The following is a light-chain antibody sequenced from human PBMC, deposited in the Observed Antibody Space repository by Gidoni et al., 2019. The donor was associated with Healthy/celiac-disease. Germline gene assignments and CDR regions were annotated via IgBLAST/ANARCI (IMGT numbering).Light chain of an antibody. CDR2: WAS. V-gene: IGKV4-1*01. Sequence: DIVMTQSPDSLSVSLGERATINCKSSQSVLYSSNNKNYLAWYQQKSGQPPKLLISWASTRESGVPDRFSGSGSGTDFTLTISSLQAEDVAVYYCQQYYSTPQTFGGGTKVEIK. J-gene: IGKJ4*01. CDR3: QQYYSTPQT. CDR1: QSVLYSSNNKNY.